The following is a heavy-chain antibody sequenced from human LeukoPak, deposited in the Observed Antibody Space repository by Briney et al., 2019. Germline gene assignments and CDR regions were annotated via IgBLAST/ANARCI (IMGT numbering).Heavy chain of an antibody. J-gene: IGHJ5*02. CDR2: IIPIFGTA. CDR1: GGTFSSYA. D-gene: IGHD3-10*01. Sequence: SVKVSCKASGGTFSSYAISWVRQAPGQGLEWMGRIIPIFGTANYAQKFQGRVTITTDESTSTAYMELSSLRSEDTAVYYCARGDYGSGSYTARWFDPWAREPWSPSPQ. V-gene: IGHV1-69*05. CDR3: ARGDYGSGSYTARWFDP.